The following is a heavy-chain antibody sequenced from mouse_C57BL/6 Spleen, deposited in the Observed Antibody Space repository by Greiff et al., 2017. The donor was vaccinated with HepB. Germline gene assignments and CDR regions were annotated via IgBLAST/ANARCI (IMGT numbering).Heavy chain of an antibody. CDR2: INPNNGGT. CDR1: GYTFTDYY. CDR3: APIYYDYRYAMDY. D-gene: IGHD2-4*01. Sequence: VQLQQSGPELVKPGASVKISCKASGYTFTDYYMNWVKQSHGKSLEWIGDINPNNGGTSYNQKFKGKATLTVDKSSSTAYMELRSLTSEDSAVYYCAPIYYDYRYAMDYWGQGTSVTVSS. J-gene: IGHJ4*01. V-gene: IGHV1-26*01.